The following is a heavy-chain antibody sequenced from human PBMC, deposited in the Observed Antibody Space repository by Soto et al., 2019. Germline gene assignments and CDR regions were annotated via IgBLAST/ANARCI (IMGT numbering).Heavy chain of an antibody. Sequence: GGSLRLSCAASGFTFSSYWMHWVRQAPGKGLVWVSRINSDGSTTTYADSVKGRFTISRDNAKNTLYLQMNSLRAEDTAVYYCVRGEGGWETYWGQGTLVTVSS. CDR3: VRGEGGWETY. CDR1: GFTFSSYW. J-gene: IGHJ4*02. D-gene: IGHD6-19*01. CDR2: INSDGSTT. V-gene: IGHV3-74*01.